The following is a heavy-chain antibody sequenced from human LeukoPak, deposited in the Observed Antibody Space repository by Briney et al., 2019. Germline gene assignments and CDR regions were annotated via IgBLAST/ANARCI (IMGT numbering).Heavy chain of an antibody. V-gene: IGHV3-7*03. CDR1: GIIFGNFW. Sequence: GGSLRLSCAASGIIFGNFWMSWVRQAPGKGLEWVANIIQDGSDKYYADSVKGRFTISRDNARNSLYLQMNNLRAEDTAIYYCARSTVYCGGDCYIGPLDYWGQGTLVTVSS. CDR2: IIQDGSDK. CDR3: ARSTVYCGGDCYIGPLDY. J-gene: IGHJ4*02. D-gene: IGHD2-21*02.